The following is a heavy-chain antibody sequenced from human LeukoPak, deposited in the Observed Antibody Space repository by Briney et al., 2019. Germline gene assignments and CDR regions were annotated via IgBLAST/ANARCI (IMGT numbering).Heavy chain of an antibody. CDR2: ITFTSSTI. CDR3: ARDRLHYGEYEKTLDY. V-gene: IGHV3-48*01. Sequence: PGGSLRLSCAASGFTFSSYSMTWVRQAPGKGLEWISYITFTSSTIYYADSVKGRFTISRDNAKSSLYLQMNSLRADDTAVYYCARDRLHYGEYEKTLDYWGQGTLVTVSS. D-gene: IGHD4-17*01. CDR1: GFTFSSYS. J-gene: IGHJ4*02.